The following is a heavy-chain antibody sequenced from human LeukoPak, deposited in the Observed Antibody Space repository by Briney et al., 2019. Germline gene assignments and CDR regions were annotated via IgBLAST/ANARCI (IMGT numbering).Heavy chain of an antibody. CDR1: GFTFSGYA. J-gene: IGHJ4*02. CDR3: ARDSSSSWYVDY. D-gene: IGHD6-13*01. Sequence: GGSLRLSCAASGFTFSGYAMNWVRQAPGKGLEWVSSIGTTSSSIFYADSVKGRFTISRDNSKNTLYLQMNSLRAEDTAVYYCARDSSSSWYVDYWGQGTLVTVSS. CDR2: IGTTSSSI. V-gene: IGHV3-21*01.